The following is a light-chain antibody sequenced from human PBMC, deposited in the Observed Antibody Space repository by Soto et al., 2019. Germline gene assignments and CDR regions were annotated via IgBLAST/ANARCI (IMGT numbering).Light chain of an antibody. J-gene: IGKJ4*01. V-gene: IGKV1-17*01. Sequence: DIQMTQSPSSLSSSVGDRVTITCRASQSISSSFLNWYQQKPGKAPKLLIYKASTLKSGVPSRFSGSGSGTEFTLTINSLQPEDFATYYCLQHNTYPLTIGGGTKVDIK. CDR1: QSISSSF. CDR2: KAS. CDR3: LQHNTYPLT.